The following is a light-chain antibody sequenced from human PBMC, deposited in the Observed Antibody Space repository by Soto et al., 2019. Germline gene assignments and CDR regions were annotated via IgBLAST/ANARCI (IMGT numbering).Light chain of an antibody. V-gene: IGLV2-8*01. CDR3: LSYTSANTRV. CDR1: SSDIGDYDY. CDR2: EVT. Sequence: QSALTQPPSASGSPGQSVTISCTGTSSDIGDYDYVSWYQQHPGKAPKLIIYEVTKRPSGVPDRFSGSKSGNSASLTVSGLQAEDEADYYCLSYTSANTRVFGGGTKLTVL. J-gene: IGLJ3*02.